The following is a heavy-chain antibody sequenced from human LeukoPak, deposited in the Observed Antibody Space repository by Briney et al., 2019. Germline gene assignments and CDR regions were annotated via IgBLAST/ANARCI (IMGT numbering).Heavy chain of an antibody. Sequence: SETLSLNCTVSGGSISSGGYYWRWLRQPPGKGLEWIGYIYRSGSTYYNPSLKSRVTISVDRSKNQFSLKLSSVTAADTAVYYCARPHSGSYPNWFDPWGQGTLVTVSS. V-gene: IGHV4-30-2*01. CDR3: ARPHSGSYPNWFDP. CDR1: GGSISSGGYY. CDR2: IYRSGST. J-gene: IGHJ5*02. D-gene: IGHD1-26*01.